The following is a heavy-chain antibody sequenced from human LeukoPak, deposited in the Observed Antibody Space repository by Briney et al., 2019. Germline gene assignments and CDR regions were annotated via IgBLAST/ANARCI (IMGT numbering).Heavy chain of an antibody. CDR2: IRYDGSNK. CDR1: GFNFSGSA. Sequence: GGSLRLSCAASGFNFSGSAMHWVRQAPGKGLEWVAFIRYDGSNKYYADSVKGRFTISRDNSKNTLYLQMNSLRAEDTAVYYCAKGVLRYFGGGSYWGQGTLVTVSS. D-gene: IGHD3-9*01. CDR3: AKGVLRYFGGGSY. J-gene: IGHJ4*02. V-gene: IGHV3-30*02.